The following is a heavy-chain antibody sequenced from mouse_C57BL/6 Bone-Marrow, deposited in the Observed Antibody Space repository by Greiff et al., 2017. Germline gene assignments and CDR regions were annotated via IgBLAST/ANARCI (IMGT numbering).Heavy chain of an antibody. J-gene: IGHJ3*01. Sequence: EVMLVESGGGLVKPGGSLKLSCAASGFTFSSYAMSWVRQTPEKRLEWVATISDGGSYTYYPDNVKGRFTISRDNAKNNLYLQMSHLKSEDTAMXYSYYYDYDGGFAYWGQGTLVTVSA. CDR3: YYYDYDGGFAY. V-gene: IGHV5-4*03. CDR2: ISDGGSYT. D-gene: IGHD2-4*01. CDR1: GFTFSSYA.